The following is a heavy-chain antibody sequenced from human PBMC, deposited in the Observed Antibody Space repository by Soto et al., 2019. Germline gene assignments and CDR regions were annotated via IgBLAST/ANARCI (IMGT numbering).Heavy chain of an antibody. D-gene: IGHD6-13*01. CDR3: ARGGYSSSWAQDWFDP. J-gene: IGHJ5*02. V-gene: IGHV1-2*04. CDR2: INPNSGGT. Sequence: ASVKVSCKASGYTFTGYYMHWVRQAPGQGLEWMGWINPNSGGTNYAQKFQGWVTMTRDTSISTAYMELSRLRSDDTAVYYCARGGYSSSWAQDWFDPWGQGTLVTVSS. CDR1: GYTFTGYY.